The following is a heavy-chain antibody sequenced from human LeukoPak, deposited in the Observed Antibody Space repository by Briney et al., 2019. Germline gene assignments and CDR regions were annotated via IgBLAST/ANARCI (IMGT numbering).Heavy chain of an antibody. D-gene: IGHD2-15*01. CDR1: GFTFSSYS. CDR2: ISSSSSYI. V-gene: IGHV3-21*01. CDR3: ARAVNGVVVAVGEKTYNWFDP. Sequence: GGSLRLSCAASGFTFSSYSMNWVRQAPGKGLEWVSSISSSSSYIYYVDSVKGRFTISRDNAKNSLYLQMNSLRADDTAVYYCARAVNGVVVAVGEKTYNWFDPWGQGTLVTVSS. J-gene: IGHJ5*02.